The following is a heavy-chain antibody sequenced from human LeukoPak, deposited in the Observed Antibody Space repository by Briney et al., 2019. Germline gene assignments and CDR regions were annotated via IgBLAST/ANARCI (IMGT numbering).Heavy chain of an antibody. J-gene: IGHJ4*02. CDR1: GFTFSSYG. CDR2: ISGSGGST. D-gene: IGHD2-15*01. CDR3: AKVLVGGSFAYFDY. Sequence: GGTLRLSCAASGFTFSSYGMSWVRQAPGKGLEWVSAISGSGGSTYYADSVKGRFTISRDNSKNTLYLQMNSLRAEDTAVYYCAKVLVGGSFAYFDYWGQGTLVTVSS. V-gene: IGHV3-23*01.